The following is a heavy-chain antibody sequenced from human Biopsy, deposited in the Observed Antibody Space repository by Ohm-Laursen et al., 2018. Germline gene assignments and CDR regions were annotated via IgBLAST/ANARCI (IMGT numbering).Heavy chain of an antibody. CDR3: ARGRRHCSGTCSRWYFDL. J-gene: IGHJ2*01. V-gene: IGHV1-24*01. CDR2: FDPEHGET. CDR1: GGTFINYA. Sequence: GASVKVSCKASGGTFINYAISWVRQAPGKGLEWMGGFDPEHGETLYAQKFQGRVTMTEDTSTDTAYMELSSLRSEDTAVYYCARGRRHCSGTCSRWYFDLWGRGTLVTVSS. D-gene: IGHD2-2*01.